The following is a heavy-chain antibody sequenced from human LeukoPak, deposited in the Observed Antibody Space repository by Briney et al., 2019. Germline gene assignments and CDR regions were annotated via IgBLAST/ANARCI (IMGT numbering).Heavy chain of an antibody. D-gene: IGHD6-19*01. CDR3: ARGSADWFDP. J-gene: IGHJ5*02. V-gene: IGHV4-34*01. Sequence: SETLSLTCAVYGGSFSGYYWSWIRQPPGKGLEWIGEINRSGSTNHNPSLKSRVTISVDTSKNQFSLKLSSVTAADTTVYYCARGSADWFDPWGQGTLVTVSS. CDR2: INRSGST. CDR1: GGSFSGYY.